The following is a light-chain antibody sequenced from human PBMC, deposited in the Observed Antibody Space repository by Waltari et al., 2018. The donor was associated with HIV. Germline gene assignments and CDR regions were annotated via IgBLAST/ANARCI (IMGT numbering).Light chain of an antibody. Sequence: SSELTQDPALSVALGQTVRITCQGDSLRSSYASWYQQKPGQDPVLVIYGKNNRPSGIPDRFSCSSSGNTASLTITGAQAEDEADYYCNSRDSSGNHLVFGGGTKLTVL. CDR1: SLRSSY. J-gene: IGLJ2*01. CDR3: NSRDSSGNHLV. CDR2: GKN. V-gene: IGLV3-19*01.